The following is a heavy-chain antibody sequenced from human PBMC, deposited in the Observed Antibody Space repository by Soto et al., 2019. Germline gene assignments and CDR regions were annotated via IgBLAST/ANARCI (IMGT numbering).Heavy chain of an antibody. Sequence: EVQLLESGGGVVQPGGSLRLSCLASGFNFKKFAMAWVGQAPGEGLGWVSGISCCGGSTSYADSVKGRFSTARDDSKNTLSLQMNGLRVEDTAQYFCAKADGEQWLIPHLDNWGQGTLVTVS. CDR1: GFNFKKFA. CDR3: AKADGEQWLIPHLDN. CDR2: ISCCGGST. V-gene: IGHV3-23*01. D-gene: IGHD6-19*01. J-gene: IGHJ4*02.